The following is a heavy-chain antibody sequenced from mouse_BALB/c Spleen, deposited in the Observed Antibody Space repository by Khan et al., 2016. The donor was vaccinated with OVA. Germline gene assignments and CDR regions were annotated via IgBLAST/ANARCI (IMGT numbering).Heavy chain of an antibody. Sequence: QVQLQQSGAELLRPGTSVKMSCKAGGYTFTNYLIGWVKQRPGHGLEWIGDIYPGVYYTNYNEKFKGKATLTADTSSSTVFMQLSSLTFEDSAIYYCARYPSWYFDVWGVGTTVTVSS. V-gene: IGHV1-63*02. CDR3: ARYPSWYFDV. CDR2: IYPGVYYT. J-gene: IGHJ1*01. CDR1: GYTFTNYL.